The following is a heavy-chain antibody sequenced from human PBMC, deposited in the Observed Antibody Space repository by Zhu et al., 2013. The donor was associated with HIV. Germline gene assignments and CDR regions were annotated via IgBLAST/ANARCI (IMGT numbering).Heavy chain of an antibody. J-gene: IGHJ3*02. V-gene: IGHV1-69*01. CDR3: ARDTHMITGTTACAFDI. CDR1: GGTFSSYA. D-gene: IGHD1-7*01. CDR2: IIPIFGTA. Sequence: QVQLVQSGAEVKKPGSSVKVSYKASGGTFSSYAISWVRQAPGQGLEWMGGIIPIFGTANYAQKFQGRVTITADESTSTAYMELSSLRSEDTAVYYCARDTHMITGTTACAFDIWGQGTMVTVSS.